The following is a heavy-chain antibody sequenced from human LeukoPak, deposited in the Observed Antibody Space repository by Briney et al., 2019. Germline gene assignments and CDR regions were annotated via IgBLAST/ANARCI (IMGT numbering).Heavy chain of an antibody. V-gene: IGHV4-59*01. Sequence: PSETLSLTCTVSGGSISSYYWSWIRQPPGKGLEWIGYIYYSGSTNYNPSLKSRVTISVDTSKNQFSLKLSSVTAADTAVYYCASGIRYYSLDYWGQGTLVTVSS. CDR1: GGSISSYY. D-gene: IGHD3-10*01. CDR2: IYYSGST. J-gene: IGHJ4*02. CDR3: ASGIRYYSLDY.